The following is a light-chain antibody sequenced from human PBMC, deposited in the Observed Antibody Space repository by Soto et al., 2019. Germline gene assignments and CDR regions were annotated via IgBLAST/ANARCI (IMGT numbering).Light chain of an antibody. CDR3: QHFRA. V-gene: IGKV3D-15*01. CDR1: QSVSSN. CDR2: GAS. Sequence: EIVMTHSPATLSVSPGEIATLSCRASQSVSSNLAWYQQKPGQAPRLLIFGASNRATGIPDRFSGSGSGTDFTLTLSRVEPDDFAVYYCQHFRAFGQGTRLEIK. J-gene: IGKJ5*01.